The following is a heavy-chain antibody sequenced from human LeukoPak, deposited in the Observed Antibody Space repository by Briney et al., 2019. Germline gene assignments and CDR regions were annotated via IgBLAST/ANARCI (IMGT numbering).Heavy chain of an antibody. D-gene: IGHD6-19*01. CDR3: AAGYSSGWYLYYFDY. Sequence: PGGSLRLSCAASGFTFSSYAMSWIRQAPGKGLEWVSAISGSGGSTYYADSVKGRFTISRDNSKNTLYLQMNCLRAEDTAVYYCAAGYSSGWYLYYFDYWGQGTLVTVSS. CDR1: GFTFSSYA. J-gene: IGHJ4*02. CDR2: ISGSGGST. V-gene: IGHV3-23*01.